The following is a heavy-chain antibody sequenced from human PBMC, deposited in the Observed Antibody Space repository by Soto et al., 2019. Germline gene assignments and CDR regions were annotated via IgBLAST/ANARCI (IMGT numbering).Heavy chain of an antibody. CDR1: GYTFTSDG. V-gene: IGHV1-18*04. D-gene: IGHD2-8*01. CDR2: ISAYNGNT. Sequence: SVRFFGRTSGYTFTSDGISWVRQAPGEGRGWRGWISAYNGNTNYAQKLQGRVTMTTDTATSTAYMELRSLRSDDTAVYYCARDRRGYCTNGVRDGGASYADYYGMDGWG. J-gene: IGHJ6*01. CDR3: ARDRRGYCTNGVRDGGASYADYYGMDG.